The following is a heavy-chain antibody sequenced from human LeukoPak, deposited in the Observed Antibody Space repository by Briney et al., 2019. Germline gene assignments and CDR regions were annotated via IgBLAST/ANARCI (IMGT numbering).Heavy chain of an antibody. Sequence: PGGSLRLSCAASGFTFSSYGMHWVRQAPGKGLEWVAVISYDGSNKYYADSVKGRFTISRDNSKNTLYLQMNSLRAEDTAVYYCAKVSGLPGNYWGQGTLVTVSS. D-gene: IGHD3-10*01. CDR3: AKVSGLPGNY. V-gene: IGHV3-30*18. CDR2: ISYDGSNK. CDR1: GFTFSSYG. J-gene: IGHJ4*02.